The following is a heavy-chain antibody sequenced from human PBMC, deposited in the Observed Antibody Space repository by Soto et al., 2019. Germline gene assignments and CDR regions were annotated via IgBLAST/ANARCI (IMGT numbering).Heavy chain of an antibody. Sequence: HPGGSLRLSCAASGFTFSSYAMHWVRQAPGKGLEWVAVISYDGSNKYYADSVKGRFTISRDNSKNTLQLQMNSLRAEDTARYLWARVAYATGWICDHWGKGILV. D-gene: IGHD2-2*03. CDR3: ARVAYATGWICDH. CDR1: GFTFSSYA. V-gene: IGHV3-30-3*01. J-gene: IGHJ4*01. CDR2: ISYDGSNK.